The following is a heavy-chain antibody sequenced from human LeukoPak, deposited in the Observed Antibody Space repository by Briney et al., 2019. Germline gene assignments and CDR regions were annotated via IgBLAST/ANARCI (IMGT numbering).Heavy chain of an antibody. J-gene: IGHJ4*02. CDR2: ISRSGGGT. V-gene: IGHV3-23*01. CDR1: GFTFSSCA. D-gene: IGHD3-10*01. Sequence: GGSLRLSCAASGFTFSSCAMTWVRQAPGKGLEWVSGISRSGGGTYYADSVKGRFTISRDSSENTLYLQMNSLRAEDTAVYYCALGGSGSPDYWGQGTLVTVSS. CDR3: ALGGSGSPDY.